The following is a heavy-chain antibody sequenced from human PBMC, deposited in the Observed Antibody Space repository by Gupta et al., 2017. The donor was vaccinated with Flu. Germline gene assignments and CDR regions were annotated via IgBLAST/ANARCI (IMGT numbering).Heavy chain of an antibody. D-gene: IGHD1-1*01. Sequence: EVQLVESGGVVVQPGGSLRLSCAASGFTFDDYAMHWVRHAPGKGLEWVSLISWDGGSTYYADSVKGRFTISRDNSKNSLYLQMNSLRAEDTALYYCAKDMLLENYYYYGMDVWGQGTTVTVSS. V-gene: IGHV3-43D*04. J-gene: IGHJ6*02. CDR1: GFTFDDYA. CDR3: AKDMLLENYYYYGMDV. CDR2: ISWDGGST.